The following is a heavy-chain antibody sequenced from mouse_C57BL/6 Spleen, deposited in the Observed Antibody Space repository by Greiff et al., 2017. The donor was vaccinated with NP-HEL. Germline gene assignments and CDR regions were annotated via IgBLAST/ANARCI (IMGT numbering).Heavy chain of an antibody. CDR1: GYTFTSYW. CDR3: ARGPDLYGSSPDY. V-gene: IGHV1-64*01. Sequence: QVQLQQPGAELVKTGASGKVSCKASGYTFTSYWMHWVKQRPGQGLEWIGMIHPNSGSTNYNEKFKSKATLTVDKSSSTAYMQLSSLTSEDSAVYYCARGPDLYGSSPDYWGQGTTLTVSS. J-gene: IGHJ2*01. CDR2: IHPNSGST. D-gene: IGHD1-1*01.